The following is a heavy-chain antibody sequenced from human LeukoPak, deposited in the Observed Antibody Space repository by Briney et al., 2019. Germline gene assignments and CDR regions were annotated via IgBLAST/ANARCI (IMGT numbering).Heavy chain of an antibody. V-gene: IGHV4-39*07. CDR2: IYYSGST. J-gene: IGHJ3*02. Sequence: NPSETLSLTCTVSGGSISSSSYYWGWIRQPPGKGLEWIGSIYYSGSTYYNPSLKSRVTISVDTSKNQFSLKLSSVTAADTAVYYCARGGGVLRFLEWLSSPGAFDIWGQGTMVTVSS. CDR1: GGSISSSSYY. CDR3: ARGGGVLRFLEWLSSPGAFDI. D-gene: IGHD3-3*01.